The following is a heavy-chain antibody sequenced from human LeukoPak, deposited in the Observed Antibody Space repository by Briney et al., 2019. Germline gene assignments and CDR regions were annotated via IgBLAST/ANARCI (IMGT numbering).Heavy chain of an antibody. Sequence: PSETLSLTCTVSGGSISSGDYYWSWNRQPPGKGLEWIGYIYYSGSTYYNPSLKSRVTISVDTSKNQFSLKLSSVTAADTAVYYCARDPPHPGMGMDVWGQGTTVTVSS. CDR2: IYYSGST. CDR1: GGSISSGDYY. V-gene: IGHV4-30-4*01. J-gene: IGHJ6*02. CDR3: ARDPPHPGMGMDV.